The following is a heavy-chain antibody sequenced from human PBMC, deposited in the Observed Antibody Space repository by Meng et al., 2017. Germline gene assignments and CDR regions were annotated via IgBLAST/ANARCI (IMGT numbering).Heavy chain of an antibody. CDR2: IIPIFGTA. Sequence: SVKVSCKGSGYSFTSYWIGWVRQMPGKGLEWMGGIIPIFGTANYAQKFQGRVTITTDESTSTAYMELSSLRSEDTAVYYCARTPEYSSSSFIHYYYYYGMDVWGQGTTGTGAS. J-gene: IGHJ6*02. CDR1: GYSFTSYW. V-gene: IGHV1-69*05. D-gene: IGHD6-6*01. CDR3: ARTPEYSSSSFIHYYYYYGMDV.